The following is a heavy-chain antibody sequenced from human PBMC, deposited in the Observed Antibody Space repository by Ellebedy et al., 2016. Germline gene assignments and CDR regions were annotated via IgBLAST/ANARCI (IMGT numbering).Heavy chain of an antibody. D-gene: IGHD3-22*01. J-gene: IGHJ6*02. Sequence: ASVKVSCKASGYTFTTYGISWVRQAPGQGLEWMGWISGYNGNTNYAQKFQGRVTITRDTSATTAYMELRSLRSDDTAVYYCARGGESSGSSLYYYYAMDVWGQGTTVTVSS. CDR1: GYTFTTYG. V-gene: IGHV1-18*01. CDR3: ARGGESSGSSLYYYYAMDV. CDR2: ISGYNGNT.